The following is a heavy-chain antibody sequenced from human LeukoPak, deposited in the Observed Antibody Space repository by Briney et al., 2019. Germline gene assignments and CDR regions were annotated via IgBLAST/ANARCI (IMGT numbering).Heavy chain of an antibody. CDR3: ARELPPVLTYYFDY. Sequence: GGSLRLSCAASGFTFSSYAMHWVRQAPGKGLEWVAVLWYDVTKEYYADSVKGRFTISRDNSKNTLYLQTNSLRAEDTAVYYCARELPPVLTYYFDYWGQGTLVTVSS. CDR2: LWYDVTKE. D-gene: IGHD2-8*02. CDR1: GFTFSSYA. J-gene: IGHJ4*02. V-gene: IGHV3-33*08.